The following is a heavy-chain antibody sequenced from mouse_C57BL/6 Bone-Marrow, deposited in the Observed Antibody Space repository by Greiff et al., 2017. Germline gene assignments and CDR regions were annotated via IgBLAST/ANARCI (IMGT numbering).Heavy chain of an antibody. D-gene: IGHD2-4*01. V-gene: IGHV3-6*01. CDR3: ARRSYDYDLGAMDY. Sequence: ESGPGLVKPSQSLSLTCSVTGYSITSGYYWNWIRQFPGNKLEWMGYISYDGSNNYNPSLKNRISITRDTSQNQFFLKLNSVTTEDTATYYCARRSYDYDLGAMDYWGQGTSVTVSS. CDR1: GYSITSGYY. J-gene: IGHJ4*01. CDR2: ISYDGSN.